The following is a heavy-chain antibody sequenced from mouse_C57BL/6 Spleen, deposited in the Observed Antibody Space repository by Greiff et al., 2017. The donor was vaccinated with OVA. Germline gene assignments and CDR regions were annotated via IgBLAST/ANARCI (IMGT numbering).Heavy chain of an antibody. CDR3: ARDYGSSYGGDFDY. CDR1: GYTFTSYG. CDR2: IYPRSGNT. J-gene: IGHJ2*01. V-gene: IGHV1-81*01. D-gene: IGHD1-1*01. Sequence: VQLQQSGAELARPGASVKLSCKASGYTFTSYGISWVKQRTGQGLEWIGEIYPRSGNTYYNEKFKGKATLTADKSSSTAYMELRSLTSEDSAVYFCARDYGSSYGGDFDYWGQGTTLTVSS.